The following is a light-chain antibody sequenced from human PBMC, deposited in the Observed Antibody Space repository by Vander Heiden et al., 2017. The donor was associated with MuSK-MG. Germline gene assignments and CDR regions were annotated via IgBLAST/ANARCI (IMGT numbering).Light chain of an antibody. CDR2: GKN. V-gene: IGLV3-19*01. CDR3: NSRDSRGNVV. Sequence: SSALTHDPAVSVALGPTVSIPCQGDSLRSYYASWYQQKPGQAPVLVIYGKNNRPSGIPDRFSGSSSGNTASVTITGAQAEDEADYYCNSRDSRGNVVFGGGTKLTVL. CDR1: SLRSYY. J-gene: IGLJ2*01.